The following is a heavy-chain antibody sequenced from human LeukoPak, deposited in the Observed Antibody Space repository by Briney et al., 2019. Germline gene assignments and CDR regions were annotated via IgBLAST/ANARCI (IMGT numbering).Heavy chain of an antibody. CDR2: ISYDGSNK. J-gene: IGHJ6*02. Sequence: GGSLRLSCAASGLSLNSNAIHWIRQAPGKGLEWVTAISYDGSNKHYADSVRGRFTISRDNSKNTLYLQMNSLRSDDTAVYYCAQGGSEIYYFYHGMDVWGRGTTVTVSS. V-gene: IGHV3-30*03. D-gene: IGHD3-10*01. CDR1: GLSLNSNA. CDR3: AQGGSEIYYFYHGMDV.